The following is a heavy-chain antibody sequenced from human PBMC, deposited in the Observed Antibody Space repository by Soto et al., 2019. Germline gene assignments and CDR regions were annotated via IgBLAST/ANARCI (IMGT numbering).Heavy chain of an antibody. CDR1: GGSFSGYY. CDR3: ARGLGDYYGSGSYVGVYYYMDV. J-gene: IGHJ6*03. CDR2: INHSGST. Sequence: SETLSLTCAVYGGSFSGYYWSWIRQPPGKGLEWIGEINHSGSTNYNPSLKSRVTISVDTSKNQFSLKLSSVTAADTAVYYCARGLGDYYGSGSYVGVYYYMDVWGKGTTVTVSS. D-gene: IGHD3-10*01. V-gene: IGHV4-34*01.